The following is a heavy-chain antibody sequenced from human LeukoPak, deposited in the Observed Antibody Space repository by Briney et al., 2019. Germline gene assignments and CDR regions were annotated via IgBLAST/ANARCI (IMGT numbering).Heavy chain of an antibody. V-gene: IGHV3-23*01. CDR1: GFTFNNYA. Sequence: GGSLRLSCAASGFTFNNYAMSWVRQAPGKGLGWVSVISGNGGSTYYADSVKSRFTISRDNSKNTLYLHMNSLRAEDTALYYCAKISSGSYFSSFDFWGQGTLITVSS. CDR3: AKISSGSYFSSFDF. J-gene: IGHJ4*02. D-gene: IGHD1-26*01. CDR2: ISGNGGST.